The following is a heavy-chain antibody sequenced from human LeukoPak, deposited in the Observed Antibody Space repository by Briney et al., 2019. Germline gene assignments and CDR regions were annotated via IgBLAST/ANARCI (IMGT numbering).Heavy chain of an antibody. CDR3: ARVGAGSVQDY. V-gene: IGHV4-61*02. CDR2: IYTSGST. CDR1: GGSISSGSYY. J-gene: IGHJ4*02. Sequence: SQTLSLTCTVSGGSISSGSYYWSWIRQPAGKGLEWIGRIYTSGSTNYNPSLKSRVTISVDTSKNQFSLKLSSVTAADTAVYYCARVGAGSVQDYWGQGTLVTVSS. D-gene: IGHD1-26*01.